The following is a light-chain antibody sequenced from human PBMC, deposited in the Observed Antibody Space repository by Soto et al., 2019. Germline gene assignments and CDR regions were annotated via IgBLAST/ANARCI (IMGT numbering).Light chain of an antibody. CDR3: QQHSQWPRT. J-gene: IGKJ5*01. CDR2: YVS. V-gene: IGKV3-11*01. CDR1: QNVSNY. Sequence: EIVLTQSPATLSLSPGKRATLSCRASQNVSNYLGWYQQKPGQAPRLLIYYVSTRATGIPARFSGSGSGTEFTLTISSLESEDSAVYYCQQHSQWPRTFGQGTRLDIK.